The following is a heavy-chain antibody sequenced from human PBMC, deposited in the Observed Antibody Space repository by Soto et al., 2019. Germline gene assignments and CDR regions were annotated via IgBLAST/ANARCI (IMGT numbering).Heavy chain of an antibody. Sequence: GGSLRLSXAASGFTFSGSAIHWVRQASGKGLEWVARIRTKSNGYATTYAASVKGRFTISRDDSKNMAYLQMNGLKTEDTAMYYCSRVEYVTSSPIGWGQGTLVTVSS. J-gene: IGHJ4*02. CDR3: SRVEYVTSSPIG. CDR2: IRTKSNGYAT. D-gene: IGHD6-6*01. V-gene: IGHV3-73*01. CDR1: GFTFSGSA.